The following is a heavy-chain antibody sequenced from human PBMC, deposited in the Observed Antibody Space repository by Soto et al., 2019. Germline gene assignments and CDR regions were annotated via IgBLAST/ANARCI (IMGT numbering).Heavy chain of an antibody. CDR1: GFTFSSYS. Sequence: GGSLRLSCAASGFTFSSYSMNWVRQAPGKGLEWVSSISSSSSYIYYADSVKGRFTISRDNAKNSLYLQMNSLRAEDTAVYYCARDPRGYCSGGSCYRRYFDYWGQGTLVTVSS. D-gene: IGHD2-15*01. V-gene: IGHV3-21*01. J-gene: IGHJ4*02. CDR2: ISSSSSYI. CDR3: ARDPRGYCSGGSCYRRYFDY.